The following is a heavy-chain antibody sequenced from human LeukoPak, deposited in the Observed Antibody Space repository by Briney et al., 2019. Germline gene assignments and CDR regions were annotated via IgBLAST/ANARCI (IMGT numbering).Heavy chain of an antibody. D-gene: IGHD1-26*01. CDR2: IYHTGST. Sequence: SETLSLTCSVSGGPITEYYWSWIRQPPGKGLEWIGYIYHTGSTNYSPSLKSRLTMSVDASRNQFSLKLVSVTAADTAVYYWARDRGTTGYYYLDSWGQGILVTVSS. CDR3: ARDRGTTGYYYLDS. CDR1: GGPITEYY. J-gene: IGHJ4*02. V-gene: IGHV4-59*01.